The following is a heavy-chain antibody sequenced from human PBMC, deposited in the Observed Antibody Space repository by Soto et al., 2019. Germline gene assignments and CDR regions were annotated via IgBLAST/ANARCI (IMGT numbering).Heavy chain of an antibody. CDR2: TSGYIGNT. V-gene: IGHV1-18*01. CDR1: GYTFTNYG. D-gene: IGHD4-17*01. CDR3: ARGGFRGAVNMNKYFDY. Sequence: GASVKVSCKASGYTFTNYGISWVRQAPGQGLEWMGWTSGYIGNTNYGQKFQGRVTLTTDTSTSTAYMELTRLRSDDTAVYYCARGGFRGAVNMNKYFDYWGQGTQVTSPQ. J-gene: IGHJ4*02.